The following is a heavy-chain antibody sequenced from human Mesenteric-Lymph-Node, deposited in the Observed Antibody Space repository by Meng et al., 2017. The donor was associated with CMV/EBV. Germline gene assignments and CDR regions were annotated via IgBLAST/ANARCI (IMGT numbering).Heavy chain of an antibody. Sequence: GESLKISCAASGFTFSSFGMNWVRQAPGKGLEWVSVSYSGGSTYYADSVKGRFTISRDNSKNTLYLQMNSLRAEDTAVYYCARVTRYSYGNFDYWGQGTLVTVSS. CDR3: ARVTRYSYGNFDY. J-gene: IGHJ4*02. CDR1: GFTFSSFG. CDR2: SYSGGST. V-gene: IGHV3-66*02. D-gene: IGHD5-18*01.